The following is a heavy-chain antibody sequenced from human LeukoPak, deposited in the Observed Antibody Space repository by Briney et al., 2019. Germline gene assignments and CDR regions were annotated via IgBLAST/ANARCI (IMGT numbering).Heavy chain of an antibody. J-gene: IGHJ4*02. CDR2: IDVTTGGS. D-gene: IGHD6-19*01. V-gene: IGHV3-23*01. Sequence: PGGSLRLSCAASGFTFSTYSMSWVRQAPGKGLEWVSTIDVTTGGSYYADSVKGRFTTSRDNFQNTLFLQLNSLRAEDTAAYYCAKTVAGTPVYYFDYWGQGTLVTVSS. CDR3: AKTVAGTPVYYFDY. CDR1: GFTFSTYS.